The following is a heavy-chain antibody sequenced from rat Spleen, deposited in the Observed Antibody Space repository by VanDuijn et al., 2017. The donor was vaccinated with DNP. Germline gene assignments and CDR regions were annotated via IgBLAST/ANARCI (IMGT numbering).Heavy chain of an antibody. V-gene: IGHV5-20*01. CDR2: ISYDGGST. D-gene: IGHD1-2*01. J-gene: IGHJ3*01. Sequence: EVQLVESGGGLVQPGRSLKLSCAASGFTFSDYYMAWVRQAPTKGLECVAYISYDGGSTYYGDTVKGRFTISRDNAKSTLYLQMNSLQTEDTAIYFCTRDYYTSSLVYWGQGTLVTVSS. CDR3: TRDYYTSSLVY. CDR1: GFTFSDYY.